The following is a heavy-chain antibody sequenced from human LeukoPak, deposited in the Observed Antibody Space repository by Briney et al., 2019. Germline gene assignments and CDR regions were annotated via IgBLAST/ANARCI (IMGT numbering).Heavy chain of an antibody. CDR1: GFTFSSYA. J-gene: IGHJ4*02. CDR3: AKAGIGVVGYFDY. V-gene: IGHV3-23*01. D-gene: IGHD6-19*01. Sequence: PGGSLRLSCAVSGFTFSSYAMNWVRQAPGKGLEWVSGISGSGGSTYYADSVKGRFTISRDNSKNTLYLQMNRLRDEDTALYYCAKAGIGVVGYFDYWGQGTLVTVSS. CDR2: ISGSGGST.